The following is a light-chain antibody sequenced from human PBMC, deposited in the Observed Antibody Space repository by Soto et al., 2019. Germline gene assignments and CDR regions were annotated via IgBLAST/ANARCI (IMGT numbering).Light chain of an antibody. V-gene: IGKV3-20*01. CDR3: QQYCISAYT. CDR1: QSVSSSY. CDR2: GAS. J-gene: IGKJ2*01. Sequence: EIVLTQSPGTLSLSPGERATLSCRASQSVSSSYLAWYQQKPGQAPRLLIYGASSRATGIPDRFSGSGSGTDFTLTISSLEPEYCAVYYCQQYCISAYTFGQGTKLEIK.